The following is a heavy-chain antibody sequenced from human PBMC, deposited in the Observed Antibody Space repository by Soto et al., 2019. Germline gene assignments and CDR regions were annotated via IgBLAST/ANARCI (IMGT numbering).Heavy chain of an antibody. D-gene: IGHD4-17*01. CDR3: ARSTRVTSLAYFDY. CDR1: GYTFTSYG. J-gene: IGHJ4*02. CDR2: ISAYNGNT. V-gene: IGHV1-18*04. Sequence: ASVKVSFKASGYTFTSYGISWVRQAPGQGLEWMGWISAYNGNTNYAQKLQGRVTMTTDTSTSTAYMELRSLRSDDTAVYYCARSTRVTSLAYFDYWGQGTLVTVSS.